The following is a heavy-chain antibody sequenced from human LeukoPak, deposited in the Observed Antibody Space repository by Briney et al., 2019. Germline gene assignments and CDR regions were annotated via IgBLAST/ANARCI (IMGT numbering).Heavy chain of an antibody. D-gene: IGHD2-2*01. Sequence: GASVKVSCKASGYTFTSYGISWVRQAPGQGLEWMGWISAYNGNTNYAQKLQGRVTMTTDTSTSTAYMELMSLRSDDTAVYYCARAGIVPAAPVSFDIWGQGTMVTVSS. CDR3: ARAGIVPAAPVSFDI. CDR1: GYTFTSYG. J-gene: IGHJ3*02. CDR2: ISAYNGNT. V-gene: IGHV1-18*01.